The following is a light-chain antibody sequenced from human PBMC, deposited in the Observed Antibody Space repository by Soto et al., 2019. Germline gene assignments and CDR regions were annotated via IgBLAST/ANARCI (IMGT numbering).Light chain of an antibody. CDR1: QGISNY. J-gene: IGKJ4*01. CDR2: AAS. CDR3: QKYNDAPLT. Sequence: DIQMTQSPSSLSASVGDGVTITCRASQGISNYLAWYHQKPGIPPKLLIYAASTLQSGVPSRFSGSGSGVDFTLTINSLQPEDVATYYCQKYNDAPLTFGGGTKVEIK. V-gene: IGKV1-27*01.